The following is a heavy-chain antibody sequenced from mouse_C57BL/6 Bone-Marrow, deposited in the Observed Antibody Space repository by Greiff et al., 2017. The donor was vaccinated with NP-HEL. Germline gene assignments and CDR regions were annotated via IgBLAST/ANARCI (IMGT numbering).Heavy chain of an antibody. CDR3: ARHHYYGSSDFDY. D-gene: IGHD1-1*01. Sequence: EVQLQESVAELVRPGASVKLSCTASGFNIKNTYMHWVKQRPEQGLEWIGRIDPANGNTKYAPKFQGKATITADTSSNTAYLQLSSLTSEDTAIYYCARHHYYGSSDFDYWGQGTTLTVSS. CDR1: GFNIKNTY. CDR2: IDPANGNT. V-gene: IGHV14-3*01. J-gene: IGHJ2*01.